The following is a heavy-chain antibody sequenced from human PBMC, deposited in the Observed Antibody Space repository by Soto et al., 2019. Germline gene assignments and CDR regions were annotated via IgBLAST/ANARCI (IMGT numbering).Heavy chain of an antibody. D-gene: IGHD3-10*01. CDR2: FYYSGST. Sequence: SETLSLTCTVSGGSISSSRYYWGWIRQPPGKGLEWIGSFYYSGSTYYNPSLKSRVTISVDTSKNQFSLKLSSVTAADTAVYYCARHLYGSGSLYYYYYGMDVWGHGTTVTVSS. CDR1: GGSISSSRYY. CDR3: ARHLYGSGSLYYYYYGMDV. V-gene: IGHV4-39*01. J-gene: IGHJ6*02.